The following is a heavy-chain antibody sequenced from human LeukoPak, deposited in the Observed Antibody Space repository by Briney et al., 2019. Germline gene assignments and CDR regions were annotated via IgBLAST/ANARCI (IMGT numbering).Heavy chain of an antibody. J-gene: IGHJ6*02. Sequence: GRSLRLSCAASGFTFSSYGMHWVRQAPGKGLEGVAVISYDGSNKYYADSVKGRFTISRDNSKNTLYLQMNSLRAEDTAVYYCAKDLNYYGSGIYYGMDVWGQGTTVTVSS. CDR1: GFTFSSYG. CDR2: ISYDGSNK. CDR3: AKDLNYYGSGIYYGMDV. D-gene: IGHD3-10*01. V-gene: IGHV3-30*18.